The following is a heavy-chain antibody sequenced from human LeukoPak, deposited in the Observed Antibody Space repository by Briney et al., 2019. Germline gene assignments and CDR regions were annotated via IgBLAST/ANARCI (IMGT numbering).Heavy chain of an antibody. V-gene: IGHV4-4*07. CDR1: GGSITGYS. CDR2: VYISGNT. D-gene: IGHD3-10*01. CDR3: ARDNPAGH. Sequence: SETLSLTCTVSGGSITGYSWSWIRQSAAKGLEWIGRVYISGNTNYNPSFKSRVTMSMDTSKNQFSLKMFFLTAADTAIYYCARDNPAGHWGQGTLVTVSS. J-gene: IGHJ4*02.